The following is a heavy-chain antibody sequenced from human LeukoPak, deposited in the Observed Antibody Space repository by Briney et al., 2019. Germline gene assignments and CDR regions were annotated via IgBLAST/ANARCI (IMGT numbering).Heavy chain of an antibody. Sequence: SETLSLTCTVSGGSISSYYWSWIRQPPGKGLEWIGYIYYSGSTNYNPSPKSRVTISVDTSKNQFSLKLSSVTAADTAVYYCARSSIGSSWYNDYWGQGTLVTVSS. D-gene: IGHD6-13*01. J-gene: IGHJ4*02. V-gene: IGHV4-59*08. CDR3: ARSSIGSSWYNDY. CDR1: GGSISSYY. CDR2: IYYSGST.